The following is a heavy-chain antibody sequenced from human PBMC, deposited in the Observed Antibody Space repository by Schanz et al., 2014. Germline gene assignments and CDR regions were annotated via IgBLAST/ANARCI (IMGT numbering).Heavy chain of an antibody. D-gene: IGHD2-8*01. CDR2: INGYNGRT. CDR3: ARDLTVDAGNVVHYYSYGIDV. J-gene: IGHJ6*02. CDR1: GYTFTSYD. Sequence: QVQLVQSGAEVKKPGASVKVSCKASGYTFTSYDFNWVRQAPGQGLEWMGWINGYNGRTLYAQKFQGRVTMTTDTSTITSYMELTSLRSEDTAVYFCARDLTVDAGNVVHYYSYGIDVWGQGTTXTVSS. V-gene: IGHV1-18*01.